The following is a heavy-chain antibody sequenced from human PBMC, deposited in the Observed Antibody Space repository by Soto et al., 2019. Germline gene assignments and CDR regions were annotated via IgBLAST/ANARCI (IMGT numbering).Heavy chain of an antibody. J-gene: IGHJ6*02. V-gene: IGHV1-8*01. Sequence: QVQLVQSGAEVKKPGASVKVSCKASGYTFTSYDINWVRQATGQGLEWMGWMNPNSGNTGYAQKFQGRVTMTRNNSISTAYMELSSLRSEDTAVYYCAREGPAYSHPQYGMDVWGQGTTVTVSS. CDR3: AREGPAYSHPQYGMDV. CDR1: GYTFTSYD. D-gene: IGHD6-13*01. CDR2: MNPNSGNT.